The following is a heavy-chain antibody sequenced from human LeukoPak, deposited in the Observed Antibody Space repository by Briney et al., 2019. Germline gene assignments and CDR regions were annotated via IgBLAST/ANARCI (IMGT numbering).Heavy chain of an antibody. CDR2: IYTTGGT. V-gene: IGHV4-4*07. Sequence: SETLSLSCSVSGGSISTYYWSWIRQPAGKGLEWIGRIYTTGGTNYNPSLKSRVTMSVDTSKNQFSLKLSSVTAADTAVYYCARDLGSSGSNAFDIWGQGTMVTVSS. D-gene: IGHD6-19*01. CDR3: ARDLGSSGSNAFDI. CDR1: GGSISTYY. J-gene: IGHJ3*02.